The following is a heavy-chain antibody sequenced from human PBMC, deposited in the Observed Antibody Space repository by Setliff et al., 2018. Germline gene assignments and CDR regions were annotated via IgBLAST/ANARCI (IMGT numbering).Heavy chain of an antibody. CDR2: IFYGGST. CDR3: ARTDDYYNFYAY. V-gene: IGHV4-39*07. J-gene: IGHJ4*02. CDR1: GASISSSSYY. D-gene: IGHD3-3*01. Sequence: SETLSLTCTVSGASISSSSYYWAWIRQPPGRGLELIGSIFYGGSTYYNPSLKSRVTISIDASKNQFSLKLDSVTAADTALYYCARTDDYYNFYAYWGQGTLVTVS.